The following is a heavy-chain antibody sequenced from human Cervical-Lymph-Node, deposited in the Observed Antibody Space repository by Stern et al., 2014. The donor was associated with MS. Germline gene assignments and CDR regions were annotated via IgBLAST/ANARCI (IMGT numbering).Heavy chain of an antibody. J-gene: IGHJ4*02. CDR2: IRSKPNNYAT. CDR1: GFSFSASA. CDR3: RAGTPQVDY. D-gene: IGHD6-13*01. V-gene: IGHV3-73*01. Sequence: EDQLVESGGGLVQPGGSLKLSCAASGFSFSASAIHWVRQASGKGLEWVGRIRSKPNNYATVYDESVKGRFTISRDDSKNTAYLQMNSLKIEDTAVYYCRAGTPQVDYWGQGTLVTVSS.